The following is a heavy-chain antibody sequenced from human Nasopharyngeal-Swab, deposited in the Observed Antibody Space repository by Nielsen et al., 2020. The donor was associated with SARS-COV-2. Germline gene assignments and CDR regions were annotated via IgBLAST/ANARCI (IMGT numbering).Heavy chain of an antibody. CDR3: ARIHFVVGRGYFYGMDV. CDR1: GGTFNSYA. CDR2: INPILGIA. V-gene: IGHV1-69*04. Sequence: SVKVSCKASGGTFNSYAISWVRQAPAQGLEWVGRINPILGIADYAGKFEGRVSITADKSTTTAHMELGSLRPEDTALYYCARIHFVVGRGYFYGMDVWGQGTTVTVSS. J-gene: IGHJ6*02. D-gene: IGHD2-21*01.